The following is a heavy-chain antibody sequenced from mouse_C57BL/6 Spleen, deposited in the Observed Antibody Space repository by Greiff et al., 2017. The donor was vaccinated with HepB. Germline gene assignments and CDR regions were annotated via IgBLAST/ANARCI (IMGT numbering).Heavy chain of an antibody. CDR2: IYPRSGNT. CDR3: ARTGGDYYGSSAYFDY. D-gene: IGHD1-1*01. Sequence: QVQLKESGAELARPGASVKLSCKASGYTFTSYGISWVKQRTGQGLEWIGEIYPRSGNTYYNEKFKGKATLTADKSSSTAYMELRSLTSEDSAVYFCARTGGDYYGSSAYFDYWGQGTTLTVSS. CDR1: GYTFTSYG. J-gene: IGHJ2*01. V-gene: IGHV1-81*01.